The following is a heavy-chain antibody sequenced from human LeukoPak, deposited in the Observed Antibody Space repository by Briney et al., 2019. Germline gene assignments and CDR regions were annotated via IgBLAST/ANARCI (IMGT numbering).Heavy chain of an antibody. CDR1: GFTFSSYA. J-gene: IGHJ4*02. Sequence: PGGSLRLSCAASGFTFSSYAMHWVRQAPGKGLEWVAVISYDGSNKYYADSVKGRFTISRDNSKNTLYLQMNSLRAEDTAVYYCARAKGTYYYGSGSYYYFDYWGQGTLVTVSS. CDR2: ISYDGSNK. V-gene: IGHV3-30*14. CDR3: ARAKGTYYYGSGSYYYFDY. D-gene: IGHD3-10*01.